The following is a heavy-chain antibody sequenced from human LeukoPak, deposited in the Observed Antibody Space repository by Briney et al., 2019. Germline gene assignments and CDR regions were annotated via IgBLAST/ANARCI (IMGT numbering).Heavy chain of an antibody. CDR3: TRGSDTVFGVARDGFDC. J-gene: IGHJ4*02. CDR2: IRTKAYGGTT. Sequence: GGSLRLSCTASGFTFGDYVVSWFRQAPGKGLEWVGFIRTKAYGGTTEYAASVKGRFTISRDDSESIAYLKMNSLKTEDTAVYYCTRGSDTVFGVARDGFDCWGQGTLVTVSS. CDR1: GFTFGDYV. D-gene: IGHD3-3*01. V-gene: IGHV3-49*03.